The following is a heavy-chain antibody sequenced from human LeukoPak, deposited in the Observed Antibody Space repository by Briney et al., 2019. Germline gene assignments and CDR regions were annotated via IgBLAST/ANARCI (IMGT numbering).Heavy chain of an antibody. CDR2: ITSGSSYR. CDR3: ARLAAAGLFDY. V-gene: IGHV3-21*01. D-gene: IGHD6-13*01. CDR1: GFTFSSYN. J-gene: IGHJ4*02. Sequence: PGGSLRLSCAASGFTFSSYNMNWVRQAPGKGLEWVSSITSGSSYRFYADSVKGRFTISRDNAKNSLYLQMNSLRAEDTAVYYCARLAAAGLFDYWGQGTLVTVSS.